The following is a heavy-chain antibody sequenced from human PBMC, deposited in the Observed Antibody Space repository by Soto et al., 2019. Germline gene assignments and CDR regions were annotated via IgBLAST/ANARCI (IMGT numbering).Heavy chain of an antibody. Sequence: ASAKVSWKASGYTFTGYYMHWVRQAPGQGLEWMGWINPNSGGTNYAQKFQGRVTMTRDTSISTAYMELSRLRSDDTAVYYCARDYITGTTHLYYYYYGMDVWGQGTTVTVSS. J-gene: IGHJ6*02. V-gene: IGHV1-2*02. CDR2: INPNSGGT. D-gene: IGHD1-7*01. CDR3: ARDYITGTTHLYYYYYGMDV. CDR1: GYTFTGYY.